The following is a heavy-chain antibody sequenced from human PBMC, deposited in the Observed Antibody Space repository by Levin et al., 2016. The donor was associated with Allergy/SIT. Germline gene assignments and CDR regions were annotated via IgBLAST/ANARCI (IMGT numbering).Heavy chain of an antibody. Sequence: WVRQAPGQGLEWMGRFILILGEPNYAQKFQGRITINADKSTSTAYMELRSLRSDDTAIYYCAPGVRSQAASLGLPNNWIDPWGQGTLVTVSS. CDR2: FILILGEP. CDR3: APGVRSQAASLGLPNNWIDP. J-gene: IGHJ5*02. V-gene: IGHV1-69*02. D-gene: IGHD2-15*01.